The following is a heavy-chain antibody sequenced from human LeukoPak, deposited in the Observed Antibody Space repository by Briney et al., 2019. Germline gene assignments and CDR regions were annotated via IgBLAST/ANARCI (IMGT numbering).Heavy chain of an antibody. CDR1: GGSISSGDYY. J-gene: IGHJ5*02. V-gene: IGHV4-30-4*01. D-gene: IGHD2-21*02. CDR2: IYYSGST. Sequence: SETLSLTCTVSGGSISSGDYYWSWIRQPPGKGLEWIGYIYYSGSTYYNPSLKSRVTISVDTSKNQFSLKLSSVTAADTAVYYCARGRNSEHIVVVTAIPNWFDPWGQGTLVTVSS. CDR3: ARGRNSEHIVVVTAIPNWFDP.